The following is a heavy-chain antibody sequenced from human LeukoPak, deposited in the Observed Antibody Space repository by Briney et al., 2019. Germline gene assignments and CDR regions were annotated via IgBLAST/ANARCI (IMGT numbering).Heavy chain of an antibody. V-gene: IGHV4-59*01. CDR2: IYYSGST. J-gene: IGHJ4*02. D-gene: IGHD6-13*01. CDR1: GGSISNKY. CDR3: ARVTGYRIEDYFDY. Sequence: PSETLSLTCTVSGGSISNKYWSWIRQPPGKGLEWIGYIYYSGSTNYNPSLKSRVTILVDTSKNQFSLKLSSVTAADTAVYYCARVTGYRIEDYFDYWGQGTLVTVSS.